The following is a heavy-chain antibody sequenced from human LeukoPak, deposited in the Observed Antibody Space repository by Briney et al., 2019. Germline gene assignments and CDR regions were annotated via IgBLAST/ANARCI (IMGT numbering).Heavy chain of an antibody. D-gene: IGHD3-16*01. CDR3: ASGRFPEARADY. V-gene: IGHV4-59*01. J-gene: IGHJ4*02. CDR2: IYCRETP. Sequence: NTSETLSLTCTVSGGSMNNYYWSWVRQPPGKGLEWIGYIYCRETPTYNPSLKSRLTISVDTSKDQFSLKLTSVTAADTAVYYCASGRFPEARADYWGPGTLVTVSS. CDR1: GGSMNNYY.